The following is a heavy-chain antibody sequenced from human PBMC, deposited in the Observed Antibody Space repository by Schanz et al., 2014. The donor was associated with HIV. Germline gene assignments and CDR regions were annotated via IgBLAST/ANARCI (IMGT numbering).Heavy chain of an antibody. V-gene: IGHV3-9*01. CDR2: ISWNRGRL. CDR1: GFNMEDYA. Sequence: EVQLMESGGGLVQPGRSLRLSCAASGFNMEDYAMHWVRQGPGKGLEWVSGISWNRGRLGYGDAVKGRFTISRDNAKNFLYLQMNDLRVEDTALYYCAKGIMGATVIYYGMDVWGQGTTVTVSS. J-gene: IGHJ6*02. D-gene: IGHD1-26*01. CDR3: AKGIMGATVIYYGMDV.